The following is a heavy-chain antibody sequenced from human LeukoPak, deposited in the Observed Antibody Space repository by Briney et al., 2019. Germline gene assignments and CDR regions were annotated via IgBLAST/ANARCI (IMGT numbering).Heavy chain of an antibody. V-gene: IGHV4-59*08. Sequence: SSETLSLTCTVSGGSISSYYWSWIRQPPGKGLEWIGYIYYSGSTNYNPSLKSRVTISVDTSKNQFSLKLSSVTAADTAVYYCARHPRYNWNYFDYWGQGTLVTVSS. J-gene: IGHJ4*02. D-gene: IGHD1-20*01. CDR2: IYYSGST. CDR1: GGSISSYY. CDR3: ARHPRYNWNYFDY.